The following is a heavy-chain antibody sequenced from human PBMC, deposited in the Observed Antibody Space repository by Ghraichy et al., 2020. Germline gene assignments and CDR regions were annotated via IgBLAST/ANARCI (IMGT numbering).Heavy chain of an antibody. J-gene: IGHJ4*02. Sequence: GGSLRLSCAASGFTFSSYSMNWVRQAPGKGLEWVSYISSSSSTIYYADSVKGRFTISRDNAKNSLYLQMNSLRDEDTAVYYCARGLRYFDWLLSFDYWGQGTLVTVSS. V-gene: IGHV3-48*02. D-gene: IGHD3-9*01. CDR3: ARGLRYFDWLLSFDY. CDR1: GFTFSSYS. CDR2: ISSSSSTI.